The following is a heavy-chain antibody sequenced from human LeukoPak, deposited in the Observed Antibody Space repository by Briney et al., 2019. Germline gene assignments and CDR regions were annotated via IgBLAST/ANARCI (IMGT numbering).Heavy chain of an antibody. CDR1: GFDVTQHE. V-gene: IGHV3-48*03. CDR3: ASANGFKQFRNLDY. CDR2: ISATGPYV. Sequence: GGSLRLSCATSGFDVTQHEFNWVRQAPGKGLEWVAYISATGPYVKYAESVKGRFTVSRDDAKKSVFLQMNNLALDDTAVYFCASANGFKQFRNLDYWGKGTLVTVSS. D-gene: IGHD6-19*01. J-gene: IGHJ4*02.